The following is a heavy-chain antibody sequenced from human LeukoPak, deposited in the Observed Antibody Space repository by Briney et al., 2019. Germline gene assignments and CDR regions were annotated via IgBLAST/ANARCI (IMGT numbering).Heavy chain of an antibody. CDR1: GYTFTGYY. CDR3: ARVGVENYMDV. CDR2: INPSGGST. V-gene: IGHV1-46*01. Sequence: SVKVSCKASGYTFTGYYMHWVRQAPGQGLEWMGIINPSGGSTSYAQKFQGRVTMTRDTSTSTVYMELSSLRSEDTAVYYCARVGVENYMDVWGKGTTVTVSS. D-gene: IGHD2-15*01. J-gene: IGHJ6*03.